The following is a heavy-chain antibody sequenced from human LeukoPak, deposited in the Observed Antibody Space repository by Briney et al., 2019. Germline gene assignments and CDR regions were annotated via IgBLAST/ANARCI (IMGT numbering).Heavy chain of an antibody. Sequence: GGSLRLSCAASGFTFSSYSMNWVRQAPGKGLEWVSSISSSSSYIYYADSVKGRFTISRDNAKNSLYLQMNSLRAEDTAVYYCARDDMVYGMDVWGQGTTVTVPS. CDR3: ARDDMVYGMDV. CDR2: ISSSSSYI. V-gene: IGHV3-21*01. D-gene: IGHD2-8*01. CDR1: GFTFSSYS. J-gene: IGHJ6*02.